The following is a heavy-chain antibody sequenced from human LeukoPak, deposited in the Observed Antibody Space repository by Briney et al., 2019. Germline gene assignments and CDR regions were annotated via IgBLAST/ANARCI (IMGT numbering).Heavy chain of an antibody. D-gene: IGHD3-10*01. CDR3: AKYFASGSYYKLPL. CDR2: ISGSGAYT. J-gene: IGHJ1*01. CDR1: GFTFSSYA. Sequence: GGSLRLSCAASGFTFSSYAMSWVRQAPGKGLEWVSTISGSGAYTYYADSVKGRFTISRDNSKNTLYLQMNSLRAEDTAVYYCAKYFASGSYYKLPLWGQGTLVTVSS. V-gene: IGHV3-23*01.